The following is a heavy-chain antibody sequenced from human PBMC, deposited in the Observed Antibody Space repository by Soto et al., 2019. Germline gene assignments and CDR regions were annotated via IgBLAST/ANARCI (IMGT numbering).Heavy chain of an antibody. D-gene: IGHD2-21*01. CDR3: ARDHIPRSNWFYP. CDR2: ISYDGSNQ. V-gene: IGHV3-30-3*01. CDR1: GFIFSSYA. Sequence: QVQLVESGGGVVQPGRSLRLSCAAYGFIFSSYAMHWVRQAPGKGLDWVAVISYDGSNQAYADSVKGRFTISRDDSKNTLYLQMISLRFEDTAVYYCARDHIPRSNWFYPWGQGTLVTFSS. J-gene: IGHJ5*02.